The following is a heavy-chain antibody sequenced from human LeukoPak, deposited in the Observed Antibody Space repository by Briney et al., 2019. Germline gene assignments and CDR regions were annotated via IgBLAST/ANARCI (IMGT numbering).Heavy chain of an antibody. CDR2: TSGGGEST. CDR1: EFTFSNYA. D-gene: IGHD6-13*01. CDR3: ARAMSWAAAGTGPFDY. V-gene: IGHV3-23*01. Sequence: GGSLRLSCAASEFTFSNYAMSWVRQAPGKGLEWVSGTSGGGESTHYADSVKGRFTISRDNAKNSLYLQMNSLRAEDTAVYYCARAMSWAAAGTGPFDYWGQGTLVTVSS. J-gene: IGHJ4*02.